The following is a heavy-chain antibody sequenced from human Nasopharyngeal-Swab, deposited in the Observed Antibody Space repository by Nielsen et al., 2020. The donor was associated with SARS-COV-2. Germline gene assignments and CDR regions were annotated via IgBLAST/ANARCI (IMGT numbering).Heavy chain of an antibody. Sequence: WVRQAPGQGLEWMGGIIPIFGTANYAQKFQGRVTITADESTSTAYMELSSLRSEDTAVYYCARVGVGYSGYDSVDYWGQGTPVTVSS. CDR3: ARVGVGYSGYDSVDY. D-gene: IGHD5-12*01. CDR2: IIPIFGTA. V-gene: IGHV1-69*01. J-gene: IGHJ4*02.